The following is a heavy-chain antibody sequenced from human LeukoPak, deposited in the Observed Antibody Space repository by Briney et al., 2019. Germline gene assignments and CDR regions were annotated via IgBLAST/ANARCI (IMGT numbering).Heavy chain of an antibody. Sequence: GGSLRLSCAASGFAFSVYTMNWVRQAPGKGLEWVSSISSSSSYIYYADSVKGRFTISRDNAKNSLYLQMNSLRAEDTAVYYCARGNGDDYVWASHRQPHLAAAFDIWGQGTMVTVSS. CDR3: ARGNGDDYVWASHRQPHLAAAFDI. CDR2: ISSSSSYI. V-gene: IGHV3-21*01. J-gene: IGHJ3*02. CDR1: GFAFSVYT. D-gene: IGHD3-16*02.